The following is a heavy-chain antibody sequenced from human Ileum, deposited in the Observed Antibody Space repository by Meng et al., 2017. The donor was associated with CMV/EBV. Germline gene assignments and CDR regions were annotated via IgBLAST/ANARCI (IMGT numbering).Heavy chain of an antibody. V-gene: IGHV1-2*02. CDR2: INPNGGAT. D-gene: IGHD6-19*01. CDR1: GYTFTGYY. CDR3: ARDIYNSGWLLAF. Sequence: ASVKVSCKASGYTFTGYYMHWARQDPGQGLEYIGWINPNGGATGYTQKFQGRVTMTRDTSISTAYMELSRLTSDDTAKYYCARDIYNSGWLLAFWGQGTLVTVSS. J-gene: IGHJ1*01.